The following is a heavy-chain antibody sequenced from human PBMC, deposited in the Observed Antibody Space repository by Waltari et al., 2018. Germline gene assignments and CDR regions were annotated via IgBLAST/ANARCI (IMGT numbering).Heavy chain of an antibody. CDR1: GYTFTGYY. CDR3: ARDGAGYSSSWRTMYNWFDP. D-gene: IGHD6-13*01. V-gene: IGHV1-2*02. J-gene: IGHJ5*02. CDR2: INPNSGGT. Sequence: QVQLVQSGAEVKKPGASVKVSCKASGYTFTGYYMHWVRQAPGQGLEWMGWINPNSGGTNYAQKVQGRFTMTRDTSISTAYMELSRLRSDDTAVYYCARDGAGYSSSWRTMYNWFDPWGQGTLVTVSS.